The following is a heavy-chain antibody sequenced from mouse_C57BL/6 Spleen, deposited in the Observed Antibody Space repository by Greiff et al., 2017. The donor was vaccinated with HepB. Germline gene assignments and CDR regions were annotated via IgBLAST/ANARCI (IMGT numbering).Heavy chain of an antibody. CDR1: GYTFTSYW. CDR2: INPSNGGT. Sequence: QVQLQQPGTELVKPGASVKLSCKASGYTFTSYWMHWVKQRPGQGLEWIGNINPSNGGTNYNEKFKSKATLTVDKSSSTAYMQLSSLTSEDSAVYYSAREDYYGSRFDYWGQGTTLTVSS. V-gene: IGHV1-53*01. D-gene: IGHD1-1*01. J-gene: IGHJ2*01. CDR3: AREDYYGSRFDY.